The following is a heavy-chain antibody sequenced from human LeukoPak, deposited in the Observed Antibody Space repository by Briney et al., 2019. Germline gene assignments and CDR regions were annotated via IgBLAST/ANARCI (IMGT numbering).Heavy chain of an antibody. J-gene: IGHJ4*02. V-gene: IGHV3-30-3*01. CDR2: ISYDGSNK. CDR3: ARGGDYDSSGYWATFDY. Sequence: GGSLRLSCAASGFTFSSYAMSWVRQAPGKGLEWVAVISYDGSNKYYADSVKGRFTISRDNSKNTLYLQMNSLRAEDTAVYYCARGGDYDSSGYWATFDYWGQGTLVTVSS. D-gene: IGHD3-22*01. CDR1: GFTFSSYA.